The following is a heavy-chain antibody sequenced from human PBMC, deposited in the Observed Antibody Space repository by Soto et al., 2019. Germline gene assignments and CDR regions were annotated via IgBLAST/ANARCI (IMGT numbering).Heavy chain of an antibody. CDR3: TRVGDYYDSSGSCFDY. V-gene: IGHV3-49*03. CDR1: GFTFGDYA. J-gene: IGHJ4*02. D-gene: IGHD3-22*01. CDR2: IRSKAYGGTT. Sequence: EVQLVESGGGLVQPGRSLRLSCTASGFTFGDYAMSWFRQAPGKGLEWVGFIRSKAYGGTTEYAASVKGRFTISRDDSKSIAYLQMNSLKTEDTAVYYCTRVGDYYDSSGSCFDYWGQGTLVTVSS.